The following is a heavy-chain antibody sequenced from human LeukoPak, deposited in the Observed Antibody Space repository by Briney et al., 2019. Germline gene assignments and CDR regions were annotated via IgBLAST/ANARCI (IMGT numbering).Heavy chain of an antibody. Sequence: GGSLRLSCAVSGFTFSSYWMHWVRHAPGKGLVWVSRIDRDGSRISYADSVKGRFTISRDNGKNTLFLQMNSLRAEDAAVYYCVRGNDYGGPHYWGQGTLVTVSS. CDR3: VRGNDYGGPHY. D-gene: IGHD4-23*01. CDR1: GFTFSSYW. CDR2: IDRDGSRI. V-gene: IGHV3-74*01. J-gene: IGHJ4*02.